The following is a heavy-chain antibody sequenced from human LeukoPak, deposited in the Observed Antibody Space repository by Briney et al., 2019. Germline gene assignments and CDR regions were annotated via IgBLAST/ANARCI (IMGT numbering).Heavy chain of an antibody. D-gene: IGHD3-10*01. CDR1: GGSFSGYY. CDR2: INHSGST. J-gene: IGHJ4*02. V-gene: IGHV4-34*01. Sequence: PSETLSLTCAVYGGSFSGYYWSWIRQPPGKGMAWIGEINHSGSTNYNPSLKSRVTISVDTSKNQFSLKLSSVTAADTAVYYCARGTVLPWFGEQFVFDYWGQGTLVTVSS. CDR3: ARGTVLPWFGEQFVFDY.